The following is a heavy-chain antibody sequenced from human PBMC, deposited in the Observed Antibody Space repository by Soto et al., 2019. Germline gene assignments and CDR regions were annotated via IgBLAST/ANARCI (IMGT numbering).Heavy chain of an antibody. J-gene: IGHJ6*02. CDR3: ARGARYCSSTSCYRRVRFYYYYGMDV. CDR1: GGTFSSYA. Sequence: GASVKVSCKASGGTFSSYAISWVRQAPGQGLEWMGGIIPIFGTANYAQKFQGRVTITADESTSTAYMELSSLRPEDTAVYYCARGARYCSSTSCYRRVRFYYYYGMDVWGQGTTVTVSS. CDR2: IIPIFGTA. V-gene: IGHV1-69*13. D-gene: IGHD2-2*02.